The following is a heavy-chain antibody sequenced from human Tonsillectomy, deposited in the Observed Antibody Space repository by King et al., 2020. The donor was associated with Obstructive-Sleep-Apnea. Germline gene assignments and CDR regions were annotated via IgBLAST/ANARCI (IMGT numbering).Heavy chain of an antibody. Sequence: VQLVESGGGLVQPGGSLRLSCAASGFTFSSYWMSWVRQAPGKGLEWVANIKADGSEKYYVDSVKGRFTISRDNAKNSLYLQMNSLRAEDTAVYYCARDKNDFWSDYLYYYGMDVWGQGTPVTVSS. CDR3: ARDKNDFWSDYLYYYGMDV. CDR1: GFTFSSYW. J-gene: IGHJ6*02. D-gene: IGHD3-3*01. CDR2: IKADGSEK. V-gene: IGHV3-7*03.